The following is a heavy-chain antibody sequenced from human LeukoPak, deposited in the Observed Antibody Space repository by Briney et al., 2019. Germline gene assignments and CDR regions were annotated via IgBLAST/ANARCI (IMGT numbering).Heavy chain of an antibody. CDR1: GFSFTLYG. D-gene: IGHD6-19*01. Sequence: GGSLRLSCVASGFSFTLYGIHWVRQAPGKGLEWVTLISYDSSEKYYADSVKGRFTISRDTSKNTVFLQMNSLRVDDTAVYFCAKTPSYRSDWYDALDIWGQGTMVTVSS. CDR2: ISYDSSEK. J-gene: IGHJ3*02. V-gene: IGHV3-30*18. CDR3: AKTPSYRSDWYDALDI.